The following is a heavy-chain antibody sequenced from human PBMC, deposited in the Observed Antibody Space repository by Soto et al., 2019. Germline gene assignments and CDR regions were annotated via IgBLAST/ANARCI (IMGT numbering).Heavy chain of an antibody. J-gene: IGHJ4*02. CDR3: FDY. CDR1: GYTFTSMG. Sequence: GASVKVSCKTSGYTFTSMGISWVRQAPGQGLEWMGWINSYNGDTKYGQNLQGRITMTTDTSTGTAYMELRSLTSDSSGYTRCFDYWGQGTLVTVSS. V-gene: IGHV1-18*01. D-gene: IGHD3-22*01. CDR2: INSYNGDT.